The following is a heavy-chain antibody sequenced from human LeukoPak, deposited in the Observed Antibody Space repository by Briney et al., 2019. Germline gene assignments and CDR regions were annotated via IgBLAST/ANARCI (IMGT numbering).Heavy chain of an antibody. D-gene: IGHD3-22*01. CDR2: IYHSGST. Sequence: TPSETLSLTCTVSGGSISNSNYYWGWIRQPPGKGLEWIGSIYHSGSTYYNPSLKSRVTISVDTSKNQFSLKLSSVTAADTAVYYCARDRITMTKHDAFDIWGQGTMVTVSS. CDR3: ARDRITMTKHDAFDI. CDR1: GGSISNSNYY. V-gene: IGHV4-39*07. J-gene: IGHJ3*02.